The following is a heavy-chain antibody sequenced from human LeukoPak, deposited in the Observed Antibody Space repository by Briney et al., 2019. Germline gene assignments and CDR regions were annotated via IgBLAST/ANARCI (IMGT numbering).Heavy chain of an antibody. D-gene: IGHD4/OR15-4a*01. CDR1: GFIFSSYG. Sequence: PGGSLRLSCAASGFIFSSYGMHWVRQAPGKGLEWVAFIRYDGSKKYYADSVKGRFTISIDNSKNTLYLQMNSLRVEDTAVYYCARRAGAYSHPYDYWGQGTLVTVSS. V-gene: IGHV3-30*02. CDR3: ARRAGAYSHPYDY. CDR2: IRYDGSKK. J-gene: IGHJ4*02.